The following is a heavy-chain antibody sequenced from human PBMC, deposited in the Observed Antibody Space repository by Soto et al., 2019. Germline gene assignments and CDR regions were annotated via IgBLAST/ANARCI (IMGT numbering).Heavy chain of an antibody. Sequence: ASVKVSCKVSGYTLTELSMHWVRQAPGKGLEWMGGFDPEDGETIYAQKFQGRVTMTEDTSTDTAYMELSSLRSEDTAVYYCATVRAYMGLRPNNYYYYMDVWGKGTTVTVSS. CDR1: GYTLTELS. V-gene: IGHV1-24*01. J-gene: IGHJ6*03. CDR3: ATVRAYMGLRPNNYYYYMDV. D-gene: IGHD5-12*01. CDR2: FDPEDGET.